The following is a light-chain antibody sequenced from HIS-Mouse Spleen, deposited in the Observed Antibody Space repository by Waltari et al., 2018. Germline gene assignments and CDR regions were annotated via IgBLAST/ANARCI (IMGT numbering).Light chain of an antibody. J-gene: IGKJ1*01. CDR3: QQYNNWWT. CDR1: QSVSSN. V-gene: IGKV3-15*01. Sequence: EIVMTQSPATLSVSPGERATLSCRASQSVSSNLAWYQQKPGQAPRLLFYGASTRATGIPARFSGRGSGTEFTLTISSLQSEDFAVYYCQQYNNWWTFGQGTKVEIK. CDR2: GAS.